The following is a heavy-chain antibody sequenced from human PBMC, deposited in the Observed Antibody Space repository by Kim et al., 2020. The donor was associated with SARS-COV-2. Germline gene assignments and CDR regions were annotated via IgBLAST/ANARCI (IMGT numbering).Heavy chain of an antibody. CDR2: IYFTGST. CDR1: GGSISSHY. CDR3: ARGPSAWRFDP. Sequence: SETLSLTCSVSGGSISSHYWSWIRRPPGEGRELLGYIYFTGSTNYNPSLKSRVTISVDTSKNQFFLKVTSVTAADTAVYYCARGPSAWRFDPWGQGTLV. V-gene: IGHV4-59*11. D-gene: IGHD6-19*01. J-gene: IGHJ5*02.